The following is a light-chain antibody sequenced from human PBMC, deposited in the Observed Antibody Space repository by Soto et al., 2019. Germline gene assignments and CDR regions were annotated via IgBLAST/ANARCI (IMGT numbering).Light chain of an antibody. V-gene: IGKV1-27*01. Sequence: DIQMTQSPSSLSASVGDTVTLTCLASQVFTNYLAWYQQKPGKAPKLLIYAASTLQSGVPPRFSGSGSGTHFTLTISSLQPEDAATYYCQKYNTAPYTFGQGTRLEIK. J-gene: IGKJ5*01. CDR3: QKYNTAPYT. CDR1: QVFTNY. CDR2: AAS.